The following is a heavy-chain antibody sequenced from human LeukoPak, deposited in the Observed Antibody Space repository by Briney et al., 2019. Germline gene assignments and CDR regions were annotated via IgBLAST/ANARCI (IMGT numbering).Heavy chain of an antibody. V-gene: IGHV6-1*01. D-gene: IGHD6-19*01. Sequence: SQTLSLTCAISGDSVSSNSATWNWIRQSQSRGLEWLGRTYYRSTWYSDYAVSVKSRITINPDTSKNQFSLQLDSVTPEDTAVYYCARSRQYNGGWYPDYWGQGTLVTVSS. CDR2: TYYRSTWYS. CDR1: GDSVSSNSAT. CDR3: ARSRQYNGGWYPDY. J-gene: IGHJ4*02.